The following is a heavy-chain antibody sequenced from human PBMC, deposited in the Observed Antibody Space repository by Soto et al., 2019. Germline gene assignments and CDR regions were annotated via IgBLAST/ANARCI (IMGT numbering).Heavy chain of an antibody. D-gene: IGHD3-3*01. Sequence: PSETLSLTCTVSGGSISSYYWSWIRQPPGKGLEWIGYIYYSGSTNYNPSLKSRVTISVDTSKNQFSLKLSSVTAADTAVYYCARVTIFGEIDYWGQGTLVTVS. V-gene: IGHV4-59*01. CDR2: IYYSGST. J-gene: IGHJ4*02. CDR1: GGSISSYY. CDR3: ARVTIFGEIDY.